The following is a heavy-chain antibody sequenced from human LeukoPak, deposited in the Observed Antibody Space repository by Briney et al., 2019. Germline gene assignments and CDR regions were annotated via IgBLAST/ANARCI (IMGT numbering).Heavy chain of an antibody. CDR2: IKQDGSEK. J-gene: IGHJ4*02. CDR1: GFTFSSYW. D-gene: IGHD6-13*01. V-gene: IGHV3-7*01. Sequence: GASLGLSCAASGFTFSSYWMSWVRQAPGKGLKWVANIKQDGSEKYYVESVKGRFTISRDNAKNSLYLQMNSLRAEDTAVCYCASCYSSIANSPIDYWGQGTLVTVSS. CDR3: ASCYSSIANSPIDY.